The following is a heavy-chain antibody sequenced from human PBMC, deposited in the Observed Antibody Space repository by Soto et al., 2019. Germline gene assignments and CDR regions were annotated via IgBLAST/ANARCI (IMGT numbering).Heavy chain of an antibody. CDR3: ARAPHRYNWNDAVKYGMDV. CDR2: IIPIFGTA. J-gene: IGHJ6*02. V-gene: IGHV1-69*12. D-gene: IGHD1-1*01. CDR1: GGTFSSYA. Sequence: QVQLVQSGAEVKKPGSSVKVSCKASGGTFSSYAISWVRQAPGQGLEWMGGIIPIFGTANYAQKFQGRVTITADESTSTAHMELSSLRSEDTAVYYCARAPHRYNWNDAVKYGMDVWGQGTTVTVSS.